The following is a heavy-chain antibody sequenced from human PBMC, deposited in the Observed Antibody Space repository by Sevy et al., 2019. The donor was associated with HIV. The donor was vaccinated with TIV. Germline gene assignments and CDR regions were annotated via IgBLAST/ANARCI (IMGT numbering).Heavy chain of an antibody. D-gene: IGHD2-8*01. CDR2: IKSRPDGGTT. V-gene: IGHV3-15*01. CDR3: STDPIIVLLVTDGMDV. CDR1: GFTFSHAW. J-gene: IGHJ6*02. Sequence: GGSLRLSCVASGFTFSHAWMSWVRQAPGKGLEWVGRIKSRPDGGTTDYAAPVKGRFTISRDDSKNTLYLQMNSLKTEDTGVYYCSTDPIIVLLVTDGMDVWGQGTTVTVSS.